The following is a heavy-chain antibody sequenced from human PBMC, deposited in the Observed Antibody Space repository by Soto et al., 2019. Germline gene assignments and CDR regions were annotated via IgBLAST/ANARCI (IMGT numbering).Heavy chain of an antibody. V-gene: IGHV3-23*01. CDR3: AKRRGAGGHFDY. D-gene: IGHD2-15*01. CDR1: GFTFSSYA. J-gene: IGHJ4*02. Sequence: GGSLRLSCAASGFTFSSYAMGWVRQGPGKGLEWVAVVSIGGSTHYADSVRGRFTISRDNSENTLSLQMNSLTAEDTAVYFCAKRRGAGGHFDYWGQGALVTVSS. CDR2: VSIGGST.